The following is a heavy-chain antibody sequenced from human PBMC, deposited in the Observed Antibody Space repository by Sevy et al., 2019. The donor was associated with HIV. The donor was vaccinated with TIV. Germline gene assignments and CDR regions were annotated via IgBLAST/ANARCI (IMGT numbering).Heavy chain of an antibody. Sequence: GGSLRLSCAASGFTFSDYYMTWIRQAPGKGLEWVSYISSSGTTKYYADSVEGRFTISRDNAKKSLCLQMNSLRAEDTTVYYCAKGGGGHYNDSGAYFHHWGQGALVTVSS. J-gene: IGHJ1*01. D-gene: IGHD3-22*01. CDR3: AKGGGGHYNDSGAYFHH. CDR1: GFTFSDYY. CDR2: ISSSGTTK. V-gene: IGHV3-11*01.